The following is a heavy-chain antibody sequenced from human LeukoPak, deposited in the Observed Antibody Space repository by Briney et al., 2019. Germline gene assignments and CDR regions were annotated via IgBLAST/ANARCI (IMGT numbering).Heavy chain of an antibody. CDR3: ARSRVNYDFWSGYSYYFDY. V-gene: IGHV4-34*01. CDR2: INHSGST. D-gene: IGHD3-3*01. CDR1: GGSFSGYY. J-gene: IGHJ4*02. Sequence: PSETLSLTCAVYGGSFSGYYWSWIRQPPGKGLEWIGEINHSGSTNYNPSLKSRVTISVDTSKNQFSLKLSSVTAADTAVYYCARSRVNYDFWSGYSYYFDYWGQGTLGTVSS.